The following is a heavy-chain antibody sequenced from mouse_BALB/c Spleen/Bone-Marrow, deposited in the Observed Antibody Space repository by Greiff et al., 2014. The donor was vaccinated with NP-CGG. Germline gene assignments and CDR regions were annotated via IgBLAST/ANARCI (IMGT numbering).Heavy chain of an antibody. CDR1: GFNIKDTY. Sequence: VQLKESGAELVKPGASVKLSCSASGFNIKDTYIHWVKRRPEQGLEWIGRIDPANGNTKYDPKFQGKATVTADTSANTGYLQLSSLTSEDTAVYYCADLGDYWGQGTTLTVSS. J-gene: IGHJ2*01. V-gene: IGHV14-3*02. CDR2: IDPANGNT. D-gene: IGHD4-1*01. CDR3: ADLGDY.